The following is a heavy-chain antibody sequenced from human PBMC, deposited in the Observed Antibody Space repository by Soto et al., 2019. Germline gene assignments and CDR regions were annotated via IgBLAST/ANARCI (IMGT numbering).Heavy chain of an antibody. CDR3: ARGDYYDTSGPFSDAFDI. D-gene: IGHD3-22*01. V-gene: IGHV3-7*04. J-gene: IGHJ3*02. CDR2: IKPDGSQK. Sequence: PGGSLRLSCRASGFTFNSYWMSWVRQAPGKGLEWVANIKPDGSQKWYVDSVKGRFTISRDNAKNSLYLQMLSLRAEDTAVYYCARGDYYDTSGPFSDAFDIGGLGKMVTVPS. CDR1: GFTFNSYW.